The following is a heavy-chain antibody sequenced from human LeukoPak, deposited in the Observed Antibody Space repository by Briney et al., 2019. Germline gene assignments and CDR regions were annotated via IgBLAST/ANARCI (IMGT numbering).Heavy chain of an antibody. J-gene: IGHJ6*03. CDR2: IYYSGST. CDR3: ARRVNSSGYYHYYYYMDV. CDR1: GGPISSSSYY. D-gene: IGHD3-22*01. Sequence: KTSETLSLTCTVSGGPISSSSYYWGWIRQPPGKGLEWIGSIYYSGSTYYNPSLKSRVTIPADTSKNQFSLKLSSVTAADTAVYYCARRVNSSGYYHYYYYMDVWGKGTTVTVSS. V-gene: IGHV4-39*01.